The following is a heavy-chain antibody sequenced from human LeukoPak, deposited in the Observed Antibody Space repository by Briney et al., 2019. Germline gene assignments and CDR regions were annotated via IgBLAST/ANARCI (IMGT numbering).Heavy chain of an antibody. CDR2: FDPEDGET. V-gene: IGHV1-24*01. CDR3: ATTIAAAVNFDY. J-gene: IGHJ4*02. CDR1: GYTFTELS. Sequence: ASVKVSCKVSGYTFTELSMHWVRQAPGKGLEWMGGFDPEDGETIYAQKFQGRVTMTEDTSTDTAYMELSSLGSEDTAVYYCATTIAAAVNFDYWGQGTLVTVSS. D-gene: IGHD6-13*01.